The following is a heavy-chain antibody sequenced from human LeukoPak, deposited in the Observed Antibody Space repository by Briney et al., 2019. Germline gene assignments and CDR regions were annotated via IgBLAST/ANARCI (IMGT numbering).Heavy chain of an antibody. CDR3: AREVSYYFDY. Sequence: SETLSLTCAVSGGSISSGGYSWSWIRQPPGKGLEWIGYIYHSGSTYYNPSLKSRVTISVDRSKNQFSLKLSSVTAADTAVYYCAREVSYYFDYWAREPWSPSPQ. CDR1: GGSISSGGYS. V-gene: IGHV4-30-2*01. CDR2: IYHSGST. J-gene: IGHJ4*02. D-gene: IGHD1-14*01.